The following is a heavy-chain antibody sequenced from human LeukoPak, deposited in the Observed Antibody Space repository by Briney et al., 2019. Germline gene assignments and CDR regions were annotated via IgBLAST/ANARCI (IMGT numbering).Heavy chain of an antibody. J-gene: IGHJ4*02. CDR3: AREGELSPLDY. Sequence: GGSLRLSCAASGFTLSNYAMTWVRQAPGKGLVWVSRINSDGSSTSYADSVKGRFTISRDNAKNTLYLQMNSLRAEDTAVYYCAREGELSPLDYWGQGTLVTVSS. CDR1: GFTLSNYA. D-gene: IGHD1-26*01. V-gene: IGHV3-74*01. CDR2: INSDGSST.